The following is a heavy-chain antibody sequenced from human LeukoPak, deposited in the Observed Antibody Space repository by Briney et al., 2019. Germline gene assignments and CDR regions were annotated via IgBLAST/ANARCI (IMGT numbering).Heavy chain of an antibody. J-gene: IGHJ4*02. V-gene: IGHV4-34*01. CDR1: GGSFSGYY. CDR3: ARDGYYYDSSGYYQRYFDY. D-gene: IGHD3-22*01. CDR2: INHSGST. Sequence: SETLSLACAVYGGSFSGYYWSWIRQPPGKGLEWIGEINHSGSTKYNPSLKSRVTISVDTSKNQFSLKLSSVTAADTAVYYCARDGYYYDSSGYYQRYFDYWGQGTLVTVSS.